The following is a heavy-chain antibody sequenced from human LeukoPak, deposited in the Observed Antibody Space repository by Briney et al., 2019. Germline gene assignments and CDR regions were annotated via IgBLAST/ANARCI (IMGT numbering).Heavy chain of an antibody. Sequence: PSETLSLTCTVSGGSINNFYWSWIWQPPGKGLEWIGYIFYSGSTNYNPSLESRVTISIDTSKNQFSLKVNSLTAADTAVYYCARTGYYASGSSYYYGMAVWGQGITVTVSS. V-gene: IGHV4-59*08. D-gene: IGHD3-10*01. CDR1: GGSINNFY. CDR2: IFYSGST. CDR3: ARTGYYASGSSYYYGMAV. J-gene: IGHJ6*01.